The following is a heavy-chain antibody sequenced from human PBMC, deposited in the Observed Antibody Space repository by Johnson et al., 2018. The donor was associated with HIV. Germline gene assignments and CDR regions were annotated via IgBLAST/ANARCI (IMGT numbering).Heavy chain of an antibody. V-gene: IGHV3-30*19. CDR2: ISYDGGDT. D-gene: IGHD2/OR15-2a*01. CDR1: GFTFSSYG. J-gene: IGHJ3*02. Sequence: QVQLVEYGGGVVQPGRSLRLSCAASGFTFSSYGMHWVRQAPGKGLEWVAVISYDGGDTWYADSVKGRFTVSRDNSKDTLYLQMNNARVEDTALYYCTTDHYFLDALDIWGQGTMVTVSS. CDR3: TTDHYFLDALDI.